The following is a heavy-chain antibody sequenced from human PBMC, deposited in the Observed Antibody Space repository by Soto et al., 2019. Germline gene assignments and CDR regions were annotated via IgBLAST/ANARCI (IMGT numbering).Heavy chain of an antibody. Sequence: QVQLVESGGGLVKPGGSLRLSCAASGFTFSDYYMSWIRQAPGKGLEWVSYISSSGSTIYYADSVKGRFTISRDNAKNSLYLQMNSLRAEYTAVYYCARGREDTVTTPYSYYYGMDVWGQGTTVTVSS. CDR2: ISSSGSTI. CDR3: ARGREDTVTTPYSYYYGMDV. CDR1: GFTFSDYY. D-gene: IGHD4-17*01. J-gene: IGHJ6*02. V-gene: IGHV3-11*01.